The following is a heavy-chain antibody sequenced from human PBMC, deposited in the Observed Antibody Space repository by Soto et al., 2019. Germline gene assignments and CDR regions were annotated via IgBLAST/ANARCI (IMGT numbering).Heavy chain of an antibody. CDR1: GDAFTTYD. CDR3: ARGRASGSYYLLDY. D-gene: IGHD3-10*01. V-gene: IGHV1-8*01. Sequence: ASVKVSCKASGDAFTTYDINWVRQATGHGLEWMGWINPNSGNIGYAQRFQGRVTMTRDTAIRTAYMEVSSLRSDDTAVYYCARGRASGSYYLLDYWGQGTLVTVSS. J-gene: IGHJ4*02. CDR2: INPNSGNI.